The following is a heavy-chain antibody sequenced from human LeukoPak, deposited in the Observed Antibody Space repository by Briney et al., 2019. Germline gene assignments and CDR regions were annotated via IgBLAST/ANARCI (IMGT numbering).Heavy chain of an antibody. J-gene: IGHJ6*03. V-gene: IGHV3-74*01. Sequence: GGSLRLSCTASGFTFSNYWRHWVRQAPGKGLVWVSRINTDGSSTSYADSVKGRLTISRDNAKNTLFLQMNSLRAEDTAVYCCARALYDFWSGYYIANYMDVWGKGTPVTVSS. CDR2: INTDGSST. D-gene: IGHD3-3*01. CDR1: GFTFSNYW. CDR3: ARALYDFWSGYYIANYMDV.